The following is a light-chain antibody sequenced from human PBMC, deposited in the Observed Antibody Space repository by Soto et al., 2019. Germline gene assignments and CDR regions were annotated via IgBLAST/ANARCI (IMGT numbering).Light chain of an antibody. CDR3: QQSFSTPRT. V-gene: IGKV1-39*01. Sequence: DIQMTQSPSSLSASVGDRVTITCRASQSLSNYLNWYQQKVGKAPKLLIYAASSLQRGVPSRFSGSGSGTDFALTISSLQPEDFATYYCQQSFSTPRTFGQGTKLEIK. CDR2: AAS. CDR1: QSLSNY. J-gene: IGKJ2*02.